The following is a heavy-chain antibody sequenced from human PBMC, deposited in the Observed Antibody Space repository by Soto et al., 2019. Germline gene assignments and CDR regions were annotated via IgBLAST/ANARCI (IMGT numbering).Heavy chain of an antibody. Sequence: EVQLVETGGGLIQPGGSLRLSCAASGLTVSSNYMNWFRQAPGKGLEWVSVLYGGGSTHYAGSVKGRFIISRDNSKNTLYLQMTSLRVEDTAVYYCARDRPGDEGDGFDIWGHGTMVTVSS. V-gene: IGHV3-53*02. J-gene: IGHJ3*02. D-gene: IGHD3-10*01. CDR2: LYGGGST. CDR1: GLTVSSNY. CDR3: ARDRPGDEGDGFDI.